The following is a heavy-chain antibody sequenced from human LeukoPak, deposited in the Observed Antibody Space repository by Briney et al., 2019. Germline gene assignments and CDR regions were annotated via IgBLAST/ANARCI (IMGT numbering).Heavy chain of an antibody. V-gene: IGHV1-69*04. J-gene: IGHJ4*02. CDR3: ARVGSSDYFDY. Sequence: GASVKVSCKASGGTFSSYAMSWVRQAPGKGLEWMGRIIPIFGIANYAQKFQGRVTITADKSTSTAYMELSSLRSEDTAVYYCARVGSSDYFDYWGQGTLVTVSS. CDR1: GGTFSSYA. CDR2: IIPIFGIA.